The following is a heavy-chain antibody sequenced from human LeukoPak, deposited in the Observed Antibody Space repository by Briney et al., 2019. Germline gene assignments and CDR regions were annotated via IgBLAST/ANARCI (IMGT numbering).Heavy chain of an antibody. J-gene: IGHJ6*03. CDR1: GFTLSSYA. Sequence: PGGSLRLSCAASGFTLSSYAMSWVRQAPGKGLEWVPSISASGGSTNYADSVKGRFTISRDNSKNTVYLQMNSLRAEDTAVYYCAKVMKGSERLTMVRGVIIKTAGLYYMDVCGQGTTVTVSS. CDR2: ISASGGST. CDR3: AKVMKGSERLTMVRGVIIKTAGLYYMDV. V-gene: IGHV3-23*01. D-gene: IGHD3-10*01.